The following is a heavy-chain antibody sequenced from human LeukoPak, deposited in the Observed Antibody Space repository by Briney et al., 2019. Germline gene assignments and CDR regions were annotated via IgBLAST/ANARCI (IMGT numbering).Heavy chain of an antibody. J-gene: IGHJ6*02. CDR2: IKPTGSEK. V-gene: IGHV3-7*01. D-gene: IGHD2-2*01. CDR1: GFTFSSDW. Sequence: PGGSLRLSCAASGFTFSSDWMSWVRQAPGKGLEWVASIKPTGSEKFYVDSGKGRFTISRDNSKSTLYLQMNSLRAEDTAVYYCAKDILGYCSSTSCYANYYYGMDVWGQGTTVTVSS. CDR3: AKDILGYCSSTSCYANYYYGMDV.